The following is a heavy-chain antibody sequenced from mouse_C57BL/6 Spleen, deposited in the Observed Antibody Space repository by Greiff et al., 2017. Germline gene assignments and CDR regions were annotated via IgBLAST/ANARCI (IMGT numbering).Heavy chain of an antibody. V-gene: IGHV5-6*01. Sequence: EVKVVESGGDLVKPGGSLKLSCAASGFTFSSYGMSWVRQTPDKRLEWVATISSGGSYTYYPDSVKGRFTISRDNAKNTLYLQMSSLKSEDTAMYYCARQLYDGYSPVDYWGQGTTLTVSS. J-gene: IGHJ2*01. D-gene: IGHD2-3*01. CDR1: GFTFSSYG. CDR2: ISSGGSYT. CDR3: ARQLYDGYSPVDY.